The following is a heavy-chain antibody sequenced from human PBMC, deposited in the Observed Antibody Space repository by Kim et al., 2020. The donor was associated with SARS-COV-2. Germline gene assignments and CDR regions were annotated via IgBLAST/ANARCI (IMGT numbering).Heavy chain of an antibody. V-gene: IGHV3-9*01. J-gene: IGHJ3*02. CDR1: GFTFDDYA. D-gene: IGHD1-26*01. CDR2: ISWNSGSI. CDR3: AKDIRDSGSYFDI. Sequence: GGSLRLSCAASGFTFDDYAMHWVRQAPGKGLEWVSGISWNSGSIGYADSVKGRFTISRDNAKNSLYLQMNSLRAEDTALYYCAKDIRDSGSYFDIWGQGTMVTVSS.